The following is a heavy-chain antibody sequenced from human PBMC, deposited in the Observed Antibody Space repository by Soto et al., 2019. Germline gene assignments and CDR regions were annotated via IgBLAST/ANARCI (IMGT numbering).Heavy chain of an antibody. J-gene: IGHJ4*02. Sequence: GESLKISCKGSGYSFTSYWIGWVRQMPGKGLGWVGIIYPGDSDTRYSPSFQGQVTISADKSISTAYLQWSSLKASDTAMYYCASSDDSSGYYSDYWGQGTLVTVSS. CDR2: IYPGDSDT. V-gene: IGHV5-51*01. D-gene: IGHD3-22*01. CDR3: ASSDDSSGYYSDY. CDR1: GYSFTSYW.